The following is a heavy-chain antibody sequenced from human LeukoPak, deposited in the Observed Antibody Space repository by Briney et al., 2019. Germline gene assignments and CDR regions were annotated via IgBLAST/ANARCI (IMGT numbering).Heavy chain of an antibody. CDR2: INHSGST. V-gene: IGHV4-34*01. D-gene: IGHD3-10*01. J-gene: IGHJ4*02. CDR1: GGSFSGYY. CDR3: ARGNRSPYYYGSGSYYYFDY. Sequence: SETLSLTCAVYGGSFSGYYWSWIRQPPGKGLEWIGEINHSGSTNYNPSLKSRVTISVDTSKNQFSLKLSSMTAADTAVYYCARGNRSPYYYGSGSYYYFDYWGQGTLVTVSS.